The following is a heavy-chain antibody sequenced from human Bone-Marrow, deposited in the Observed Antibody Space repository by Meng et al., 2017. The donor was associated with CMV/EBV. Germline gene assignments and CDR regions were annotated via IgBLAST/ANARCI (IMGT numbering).Heavy chain of an antibody. V-gene: IGHV1-18*01. Sequence: QVQLVQLGAEVKKHGASVEVSCTASGYTFPSYGISWVRQAPGQGLEWMGWISAYNGNTSYAQKLQGRVTMTTATSTSTAYMELRSLRSDDTAVYYCARDRGPYQLLIHFDYWGQGILVTVSS. J-gene: IGHJ4*02. CDR3: ARDRGPYQLLIHFDY. CDR2: ISAYNGNT. D-gene: IGHD2-2*01. CDR1: GYTFPSYG.